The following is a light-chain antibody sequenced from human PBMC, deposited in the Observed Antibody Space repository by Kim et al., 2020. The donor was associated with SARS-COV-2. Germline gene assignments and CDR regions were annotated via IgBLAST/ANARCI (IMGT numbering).Light chain of an antibody. CDR1: QDISNY. CDR2: DAS. Sequence: IQMTQSPSSLSASVGDRVTITCQASQDISNYLNWYQQKPGKAPKLLIYDASNLETGVPSRFSGSGSGTEFTFTISSLQPEDIATYYCQQYDNLPRTFGQGTKLEI. V-gene: IGKV1-33*01. CDR3: QQYDNLPRT. J-gene: IGKJ2*01.